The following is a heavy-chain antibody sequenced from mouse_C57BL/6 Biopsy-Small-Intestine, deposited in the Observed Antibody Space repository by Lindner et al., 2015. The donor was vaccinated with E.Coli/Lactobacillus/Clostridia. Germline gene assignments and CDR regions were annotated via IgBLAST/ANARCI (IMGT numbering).Heavy chain of an antibody. Sequence: VQLQESGPDLVIPGASVKISCKASGYAFNTSWINWVKQSNGKSLEWIGVINPNYGTTSYNQKFKGKATLTVDQSSSTAYMQLNSLTSEDSAVYYCARPKLEGFAYWGQGTLVTVSA. V-gene: IGHV1-39*01. J-gene: IGHJ3*01. CDR1: GYAFNTSW. CDR3: ARPKLEGFAY. CDR2: INPNYGTT.